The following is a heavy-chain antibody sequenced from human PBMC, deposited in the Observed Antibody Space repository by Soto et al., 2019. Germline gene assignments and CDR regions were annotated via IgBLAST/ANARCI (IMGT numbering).Heavy chain of an antibody. CDR1: GFSVSNNY. CDR3: ARGNQWYRY. CDR2: IYSGGEI. Sequence: GGSLRLSCAAAGFSVSNNYMTWVRQAPGKGLEWVSVIYSGGEIYYADSVKGRFTISRGNSKNTLSLQMNSLRPDDTALYYCARGNQWYRYWGQGTLVTVSS. D-gene: IGHD2-15*01. J-gene: IGHJ4*02. V-gene: IGHV3-53*05.